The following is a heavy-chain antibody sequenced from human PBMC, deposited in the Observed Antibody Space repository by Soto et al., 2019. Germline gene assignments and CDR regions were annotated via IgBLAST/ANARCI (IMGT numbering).Heavy chain of an antibody. CDR2: IYGSGRGI. CDR1: GLPHSNFA. V-gene: IGHV3-23*05. CDR3: AKDAVYNDGLWLMDH. D-gene: IGHD3-16*01. J-gene: IGHJ4*02. Sequence: GGSLRLSCTSSGLPHSNFAMMWVRQAPGKGLECVSGIYGSGRGIEYADSVKGRFTISRDNSKNTVYLQMTDLRADDTAGYYCAKDAVYNDGLWLMDHWGQGTQVTVSS.